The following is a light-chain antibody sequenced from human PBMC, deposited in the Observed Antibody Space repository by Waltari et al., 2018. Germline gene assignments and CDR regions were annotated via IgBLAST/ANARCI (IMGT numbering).Light chain of an antibody. Sequence: QSALTQPASVSGSPGQSITISCTGTSSDVGSYNLVSWYQQHPGNAPKLIIYDVSKRPSGVSNRFSASKSGNTASLTISGLQAEDEANYHCCSYAGSDTWVFGGGTKLTVL. CDR3: CSYAGSDTWV. CDR2: DVS. J-gene: IGLJ3*02. CDR1: SSDVGSYNL. V-gene: IGLV2-23*02.